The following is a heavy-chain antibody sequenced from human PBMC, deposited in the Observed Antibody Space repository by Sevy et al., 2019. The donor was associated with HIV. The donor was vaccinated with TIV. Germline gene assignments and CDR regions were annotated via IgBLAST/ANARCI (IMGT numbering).Heavy chain of an antibody. D-gene: IGHD3-22*01. CDR1: GFTFSSYW. Sequence: GGSLRLSCAASGFTFSSYWMSWVHQAPGKGLEWVANIKQDGSEKYYVDSVKGRFTISRDNAKNSLYLQMNSLRAEDTAVYYCAREGDYDSSGYYPFDYWGQGTLVTVSS. CDR3: AREGDYDSSGYYPFDY. CDR2: IKQDGSEK. J-gene: IGHJ4*02. V-gene: IGHV3-7*01.